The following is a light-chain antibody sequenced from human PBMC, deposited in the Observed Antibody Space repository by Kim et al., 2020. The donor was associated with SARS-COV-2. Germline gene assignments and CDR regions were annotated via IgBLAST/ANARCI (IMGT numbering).Light chain of an antibody. J-gene: IGLJ2*01. CDR1: KLGDKY. Sequence: EPPGQKASMTCSGDKLGDKYACWYQQKPGQSPVLVIYQDSKRPSGIPERFSGSNSGNTATLTISGTQAMDEADYYCQAWDSSTVVFGGGTQLTVL. V-gene: IGLV3-1*01. CDR2: QDS. CDR3: QAWDSSTVV.